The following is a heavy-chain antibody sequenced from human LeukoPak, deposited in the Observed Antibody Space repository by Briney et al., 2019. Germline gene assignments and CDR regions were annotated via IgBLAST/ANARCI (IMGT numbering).Heavy chain of an antibody. CDR1: GGSISSSGYY. CDR3: AKPVAGTLGWFDP. CDR2: LFYSGST. D-gene: IGHD6-19*01. J-gene: IGHJ5*02. Sequence: PSETLSLTCIVSGGSISSSGYYWGWISQSPGKGLEWIGSLFYSGSTYYHPSLKSRVTISVDTSRNQFSLKLSSVTAADTAVYYCAKPVAGTLGWFDPWGQGALVTVSS. V-gene: IGHV4-39*01.